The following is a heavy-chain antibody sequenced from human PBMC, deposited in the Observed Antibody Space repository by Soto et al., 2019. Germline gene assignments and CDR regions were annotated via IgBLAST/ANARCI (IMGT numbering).Heavy chain of an antibody. Sequence: ASVKVSCKASGYTSTSYYMHWVRQAPGQGLEWMGIINPSGGSTSYAQKFQGRVTMTRDTSTSTVYMELSSLRSEDTAVYYCARDPQPTYYYDSSGYNNWFDPWGQGTLVTVSS. CDR2: INPSGGST. CDR3: ARDPQPTYYYDSSGYNNWFDP. D-gene: IGHD3-22*01. CDR1: GYTSTSYY. J-gene: IGHJ5*02. V-gene: IGHV1-46*01.